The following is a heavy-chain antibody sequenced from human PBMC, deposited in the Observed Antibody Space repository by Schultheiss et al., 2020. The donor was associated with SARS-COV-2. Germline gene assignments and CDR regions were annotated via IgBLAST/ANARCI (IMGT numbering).Heavy chain of an antibody. CDR3: AVDIAAAGDFDY. V-gene: IGHV1-2*02. D-gene: IGHD6-13*01. Sequence: ASVKVSCKASGYTFTGSYMHWLRQAPGQGLEWMGWINPNSGGTNYAQKFQGRVTMTRDASISTAYMELSRLRSDDTAVYYCAVDIAAAGDFDYWGQGTLVTVSS. CDR2: INPNSGGT. J-gene: IGHJ4*02. CDR1: GYTFTGSY.